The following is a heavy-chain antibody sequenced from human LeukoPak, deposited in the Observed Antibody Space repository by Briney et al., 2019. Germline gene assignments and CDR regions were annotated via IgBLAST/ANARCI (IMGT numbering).Heavy chain of an antibody. D-gene: IGHD5-18*01. Sequence: PGRSLRLSCAASGFTFSSYAMHWVRQAPGKGLEWVAVISYDGSNKYYADSVKGRFTISRDNSKNTLYLQMNSLRAEDTAVYYCARDASIQLWLHYYYYMDVWGKGTTVTVSS. CDR2: ISYDGSNK. V-gene: IGHV3-30*04. CDR1: GFTFSSYA. J-gene: IGHJ6*03. CDR3: ARDASIQLWLHYYYYMDV.